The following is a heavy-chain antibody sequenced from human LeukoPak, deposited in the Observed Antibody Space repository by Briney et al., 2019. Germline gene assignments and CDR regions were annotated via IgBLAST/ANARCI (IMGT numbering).Heavy chain of an antibody. V-gene: IGHV1-2*02. CDR2: INPNSGGT. Sequence: ASVKVSCKASGYTFTGYYMHWVRQAPGQGLEWMGWINPNSGGTNYAQKFQGRVTMTRDTSISTAYMELSRLRSDDTAVYYCARDRRYGYPYFDYWGQGTLVTVSS. D-gene: IGHD5-18*01. J-gene: IGHJ4*02. CDR1: GYTFTGYY. CDR3: ARDRRYGYPYFDY.